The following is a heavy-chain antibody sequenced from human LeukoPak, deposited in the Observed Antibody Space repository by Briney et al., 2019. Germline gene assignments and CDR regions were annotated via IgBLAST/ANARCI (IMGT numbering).Heavy chain of an antibody. D-gene: IGHD5-18*01. CDR3: ARRATTERGYSYGLDF. J-gene: IGHJ4*02. CDR1: GFTFSSSA. V-gene: IGHV3-23*01. CDR2: ISGSGSGGST. Sequence: GGSLRLSCAASGFTFSSSAMSWVRQAPGKGLEWVSNISGSGSGGSTYYADSVKGRFTISRDNAKNPLYLQMNSLRAEDTAVYYCARRATTERGYSYGLDFWGQGTLVTVSS.